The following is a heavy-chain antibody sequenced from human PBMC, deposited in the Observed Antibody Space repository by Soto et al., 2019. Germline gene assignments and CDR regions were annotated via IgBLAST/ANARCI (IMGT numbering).Heavy chain of an antibody. D-gene: IGHD5-12*01. CDR3: ARGAGRVYSGYDAFDI. J-gene: IGHJ3*02. Sequence: ASVKVSCKASGYTFTGYYMHWVRQAPGQGLEWMGWINPNSGGTNYAQKFQGRVTMTRDTSISTAYMELSRLRSDDTAVYYCARGAGRVYSGYDAFDIWGQGTMVTVSS. CDR1: GYTFTGYY. V-gene: IGHV1-2*02. CDR2: INPNSGGT.